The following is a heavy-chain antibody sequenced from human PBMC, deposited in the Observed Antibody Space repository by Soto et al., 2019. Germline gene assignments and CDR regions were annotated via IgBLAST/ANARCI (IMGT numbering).Heavy chain of an antibody. CDR1: GFKFRGYS. CDR2: ISSSSSTI. Sequence: GPLRVSSAVAGFKFRGYSMNWIRQAPGKGLEWVSYISSSSSTIYYADSVKGRFTISRDNAKNSLYLQMNSLRDEDTAVYYCARDGGWLLDYWGQGTLVTVSS. J-gene: IGHJ4*02. V-gene: IGHV3-48*02. D-gene: IGHD5-12*01. CDR3: ARDGGWLLDY.